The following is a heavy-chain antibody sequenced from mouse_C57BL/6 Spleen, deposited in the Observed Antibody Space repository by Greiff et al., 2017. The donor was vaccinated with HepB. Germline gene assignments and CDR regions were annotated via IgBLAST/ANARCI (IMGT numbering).Heavy chain of an antibody. J-gene: IGHJ2*01. CDR2: INYDGSST. Sequence: EVKLVESEGGLVQPGSSMKLSCTASGFTFSDYYMAWVRQVPEKGLEWVANINYDGSSTYYLDSLKSRFIISRDNAKNILYLQMSSLKSEDTATYYCARSFYYVFDYWGQGTTLTVSS. CDR1: GFTFSDYY. CDR3: ARSFYYVFDY. V-gene: IGHV5-16*01. D-gene: IGHD2-1*01.